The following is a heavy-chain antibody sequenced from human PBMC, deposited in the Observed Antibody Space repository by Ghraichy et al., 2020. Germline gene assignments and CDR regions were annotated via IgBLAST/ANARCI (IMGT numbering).Heavy chain of an antibody. Sequence: GGSLRLSCAASRFTFDDYAMHWVRQAPGKGLEWVSLISGDGGSTYYADSVKGRFTISRDNSKNSLYLQMNSLRTEDTALYYCAKAYIRGSTTRYYYYYYYGMDVWGQGTTVTVSS. J-gene: IGHJ6*02. D-gene: IGHD2-2*01. CDR1: RFTFDDYA. V-gene: IGHV3-43*02. CDR2: ISGDGGST. CDR3: AKAYIRGSTTRYYYYYYYGMDV.